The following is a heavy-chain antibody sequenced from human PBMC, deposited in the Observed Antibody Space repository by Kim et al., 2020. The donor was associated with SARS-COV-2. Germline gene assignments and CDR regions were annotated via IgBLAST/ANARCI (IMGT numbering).Heavy chain of an antibody. J-gene: IGHJ5*02. D-gene: IGHD3-10*01. CDR1: GFTVSSNY. CDR3: ARALGSYYIGWFDP. V-gene: IGHV3-66*02. CDR2: IYSGGST. Sequence: GGSLRLSCAASGFTVSSNYMSWVRQAPGKGLEWVSVIYSGGSTYYADSVKGRFTISRDNSKNTLYLQMNSLRAEDTAVYYCARALGSYYIGWFDPWGQGTLVTVSS.